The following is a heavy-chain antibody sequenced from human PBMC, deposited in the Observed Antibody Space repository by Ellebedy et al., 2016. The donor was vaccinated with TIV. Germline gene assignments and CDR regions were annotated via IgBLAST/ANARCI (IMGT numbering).Heavy chain of an antibody. CDR2: ISSNGGST. D-gene: IGHD3-22*01. CDR3: VTRYYDSSGYSPGAFDI. CDR1: GFTFSSYA. J-gene: IGHJ3*02. V-gene: IGHV3-64D*06. Sequence: GESLKISCSASGFTFSSYAMHWVRQAPGKGLEYVSAISSNGGSTYYADSVKGRFTISRDNSKNTLYLQMSSLRAEDTAVYYCVTRYYDSSGYSPGAFDIWGQGTMVTVSS.